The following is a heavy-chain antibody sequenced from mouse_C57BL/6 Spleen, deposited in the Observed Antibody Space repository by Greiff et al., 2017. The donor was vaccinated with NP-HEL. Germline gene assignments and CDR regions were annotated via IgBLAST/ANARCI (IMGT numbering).Heavy chain of an antibody. CDR2: IHPNSGST. D-gene: IGHD1-2*01. V-gene: IGHV1-64*01. Sequence: QVQLQQPGAELVKPGSSLTFSCPASGYTFPSYWMHWVKQRPGQGLEWIGMIHPNSGSTNYNEKFKSKATLTVDKSSSTAYMQLSSLTSEDSAVYYGASITTGEDYYDREYWGQGTSVTV. CDR3: ASITTGEDYYDREY. J-gene: IGHJ4*01. CDR1: GYTFPSYW.